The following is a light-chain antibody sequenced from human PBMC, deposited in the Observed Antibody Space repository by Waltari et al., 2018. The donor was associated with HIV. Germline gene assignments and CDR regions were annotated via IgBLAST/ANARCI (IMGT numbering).Light chain of an antibody. CDR1: QSISTS. J-gene: IGKJ1*01. CDR3: QQYNGYAT. Sequence: DIQLTQAPSTLSASVGDRVTITCRASQSISTSLAWYQQKPGKAPKLLIYKASSLNSGVPSRFSGRGSGTDFTLTISSLQSDDFATYYCQQYNGYATFGQGTKVEIK. CDR2: KAS. V-gene: IGKV1-5*03.